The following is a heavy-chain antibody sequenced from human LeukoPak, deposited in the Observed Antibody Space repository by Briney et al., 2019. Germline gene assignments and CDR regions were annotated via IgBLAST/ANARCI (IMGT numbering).Heavy chain of an antibody. D-gene: IGHD3-10*01. CDR1: GGSFSGYY. CDR3: ARVRPRITMVRGVLTSAPDY. J-gene: IGHJ4*02. V-gene: IGHV4-34*01. CDR2: TNHSGST. Sequence: SETLSLTCAVYGGSFSGYYWSWIRQPPGKGLEWIGETNHSGSTNYNPSLKSRVTISVDTSKNQFSLKLSSVTAADTAVYYCARVRPRITMVRGVLTSAPDYWGQGTLVTVSS.